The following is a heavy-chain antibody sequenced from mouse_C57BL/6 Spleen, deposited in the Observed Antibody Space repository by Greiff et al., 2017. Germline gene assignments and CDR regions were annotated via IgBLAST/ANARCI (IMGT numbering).Heavy chain of an antibody. Sequence: QVQLKQPGAELVKPGASVKMSCKASGYTFTSYWITWVKQRPGQGLEWIGDIYPGSGSTNYNEKFKSKATLTVDTSSSTAYMQLSSLTSEDSAVXYCAREDYYGSVCDYWGQGTTLTVSS. D-gene: IGHD1-1*01. CDR1: GYTFTSYW. J-gene: IGHJ2*01. CDR3: AREDYYGSVCDY. CDR2: IYPGSGST. V-gene: IGHV1-55*01.